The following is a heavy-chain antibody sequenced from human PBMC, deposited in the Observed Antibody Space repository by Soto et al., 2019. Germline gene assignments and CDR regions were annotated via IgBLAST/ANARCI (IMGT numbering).Heavy chain of an antibody. CDR2: FDPEDGET. D-gene: IGHD3-22*01. Sequence: QVQLVQSGAEVKKPGASVKVSCKVSGYTLTKLSMHWVRQAPGKGLEWMGGFDPEDGETIYAQKFQGTVTMTDDISTDTAHQELSSVRPEDTAMYYCPTGTTSTLLVGGAYYFGMDIWGQGTTVTVSS. V-gene: IGHV1-24*01. J-gene: IGHJ6*02. CDR1: GYTLTKLS. CDR3: PTGTTSTLLVGGAYYFGMDI.